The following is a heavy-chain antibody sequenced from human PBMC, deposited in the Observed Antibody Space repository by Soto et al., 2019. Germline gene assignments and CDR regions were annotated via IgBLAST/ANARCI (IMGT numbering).Heavy chain of an antibody. J-gene: IGHJ5*02. CDR2: IYYSGST. D-gene: IGHD3-10*01. Sequence: PSETLSLTCTVSGGSISSYYWSWIRQPPGKGLEWIGYIYYSGSTNYNPSLKSRVTISVDTSKNQFSLKLSSVTAADTAVYYCARDSTDGSGSSWFDPWGQGTLVTVSS. CDR3: ARDSTDGSGSSWFDP. V-gene: IGHV4-59*01. CDR1: GGSISSYY.